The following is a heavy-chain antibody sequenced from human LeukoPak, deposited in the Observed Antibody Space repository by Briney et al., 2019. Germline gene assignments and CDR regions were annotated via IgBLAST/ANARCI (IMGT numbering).Heavy chain of an antibody. V-gene: IGHV3-7*01. CDR1: GFTFSSYA. CDR3: AKEIYSSGGYPHFDY. J-gene: IGHJ4*02. Sequence: GGSLRLSCAASGFTFSSYAMSWVRQAPGKGLEWVANIKQDGSEKYYVDSVKGRFTISRDNSKNTLYLQMNSLRAEDTAVYYCAKEIYSSGGYPHFDYWGQGTLVTVSS. CDR2: IKQDGSEK. D-gene: IGHD6-19*01.